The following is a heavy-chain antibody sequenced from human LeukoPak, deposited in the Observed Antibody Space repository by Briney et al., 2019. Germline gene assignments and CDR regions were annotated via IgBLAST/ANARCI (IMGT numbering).Heavy chain of an antibody. V-gene: IGHV3-23*01. J-gene: IGHJ4*02. D-gene: IGHD3-22*01. CDR1: GFTFSTYA. CDR3: ARDSSGYEKIDY. Sequence: GGSLRLSCAASGFTFSTYAMSWVRQAPGKGLEWVSSISSSGGSTYYADSVKGRFTISRDNAKNSLYLQMNSLRAEDTAVYYCARDSSGYEKIDYWGQGTLVTVSS. CDR2: ISSSGGST.